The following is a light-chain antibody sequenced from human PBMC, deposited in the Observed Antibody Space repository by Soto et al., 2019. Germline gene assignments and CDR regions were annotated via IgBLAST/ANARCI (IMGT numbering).Light chain of an antibody. CDR3: AAWDDSLNGVV. V-gene: IGLV1-44*01. CDR1: SSNIGGNI. CDR2: SNN. J-gene: IGLJ2*01. Sequence: QSVLTQPPSASGTPGQRVTISCSGSSSNIGGNIVNWYQQLPGTAPKLLIHSNNQRPSGVPDRFSGSKSGTSASLAISGLQSEDEDDDYCAAWDDSLNGVVFGGGTKLTVL.